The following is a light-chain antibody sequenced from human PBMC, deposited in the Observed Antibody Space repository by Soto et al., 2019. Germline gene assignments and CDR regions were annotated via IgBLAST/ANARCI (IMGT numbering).Light chain of an antibody. V-gene: IGLV2-8*01. J-gene: IGLJ2*01. CDR2: EVS. CDR3: SSYAGSNNWVV. Sequence: QSALTQPPSASGSPGQSVTISCTGTSSDVRGYNYVSWYQQHPGKAPKLMIYEVSKRPSGVPDRFSGSKSGNTASLTVSGLQAEDEADYYCSSYAGSNNWVVFGGGTKLTVL. CDR1: SSDVRGYNY.